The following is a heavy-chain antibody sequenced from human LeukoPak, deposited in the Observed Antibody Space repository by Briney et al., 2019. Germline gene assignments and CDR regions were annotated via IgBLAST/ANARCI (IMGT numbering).Heavy chain of an antibody. Sequence: GGSLRLSCAASGFTFSSYGMHWVRQAPGKGLEWVAFIRYDGSNKYYADSVKGRFTISRDNSKNTLYLQMNSLRAEDTAVYYCAKAPLGYCSSTSCYGFDYWGQGTLVTVSP. CDR1: GFTFSSYG. V-gene: IGHV3-30*02. D-gene: IGHD2-2*01. CDR2: IRYDGSNK. J-gene: IGHJ4*02. CDR3: AKAPLGYCSSTSCYGFDY.